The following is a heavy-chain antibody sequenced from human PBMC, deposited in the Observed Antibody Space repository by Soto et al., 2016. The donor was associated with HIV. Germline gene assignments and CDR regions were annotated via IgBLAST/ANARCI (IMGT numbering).Heavy chain of an antibody. J-gene: IGHJ4*02. CDR2: IYYDGSHK. CDR3: ARDDTLTLDQ. V-gene: IGHV3-33*01. Sequence: VQLVESGGGVVQPGRSLRLSCTASGFTFNTSGMHWVRQTPGKGLEWVAVIYYDGSHKSYADALKGRFTISRDNSKNTLYLQMRSLTVEDTARYYYARDDTLTLDQWGQGTLVTVSS. D-gene: IGHD3-9*01. CDR1: GFTFNTSG.